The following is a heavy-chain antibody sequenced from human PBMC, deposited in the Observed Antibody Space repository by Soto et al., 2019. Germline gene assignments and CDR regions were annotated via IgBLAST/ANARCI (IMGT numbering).Heavy chain of an antibody. CDR3: AKDIKVLRQWLAFDY. V-gene: IGHV3-23*01. CDR1: GFTFSSYA. D-gene: IGHD6-19*01. CDR2: ISGSGGST. J-gene: IGHJ4*02. Sequence: PGGSLSLSCAASGFTFSSYAMSWVRQAPGKGLEWVSAISGSGGSTYYADSVKGRFTISRDNSKNTLYLQMNSLRAEDTAVYYCAKDIKVLRQWLAFDYWGQGTLVTVSS.